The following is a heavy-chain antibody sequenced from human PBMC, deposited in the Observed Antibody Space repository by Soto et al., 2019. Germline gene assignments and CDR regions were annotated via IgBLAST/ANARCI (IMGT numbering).Heavy chain of an antibody. D-gene: IGHD3-10*01. CDR3: AKRHGAFRAFRDFDY. CDR1: GFTLSRYV. J-gene: IGHJ4*02. Sequence: GGSLRLSCAASGFTLSRYVMSWVRQAPGKGLEWVSSISYSSDPTYYADSVKGRFTISRDNSKNTLYLHMNSLRAEDTAIYYFAKRHGAFRAFRDFDYWGPGALVTVSS. CDR2: ISYSSDPT. V-gene: IGHV3-23*01.